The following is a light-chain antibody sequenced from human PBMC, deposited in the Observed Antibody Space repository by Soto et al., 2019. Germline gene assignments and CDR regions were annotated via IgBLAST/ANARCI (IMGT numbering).Light chain of an antibody. J-gene: IGKJ5*01. Sequence: EIVLTQSQVTLSLSPGERATLSCRASQGVSSYLPWYQQKPGQAPRLLIYDASNRATGIPARFSGSGPGTDFTLTISSLEPEDFAVYYCQQGNTFGQGTRLEI. V-gene: IGKV3D-11*01. CDR3: QQGNT. CDR1: QGVSSY. CDR2: DAS.